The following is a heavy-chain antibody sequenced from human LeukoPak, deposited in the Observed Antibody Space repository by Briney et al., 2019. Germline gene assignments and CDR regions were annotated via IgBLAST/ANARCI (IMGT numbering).Heavy chain of an antibody. CDR1: GFTFSNYW. CDR2: IKQDGSET. J-gene: IGHJ6*02. V-gene: IGHV3-7*05. D-gene: IGHD6-13*01. CDR3: ARDPYSSSWSYGMDV. Sequence: PGGSLRLSCTASGFTFSNYWMSWVRQTPEKGLEWVANIKQDGSETVYVDSVKGRFTISRDNAQTSLYLQMSSLRAEDTGVYYCARDPYSSSWSYGMDVWGQGTTVTVSS.